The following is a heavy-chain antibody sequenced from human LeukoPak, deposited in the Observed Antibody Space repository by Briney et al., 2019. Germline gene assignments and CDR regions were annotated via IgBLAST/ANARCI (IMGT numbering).Heavy chain of an antibody. D-gene: IGHD2/OR15-2a*01. CDR2: ISYDGSHN. Sequence: AGSLRLSCAASGFTISTYGMHWVRQAPGKGLEWVAIISYDGSHNYNADSVKGRFTISRDNSKNTLYLRMNSLRAEDTAVYYCARRRIDPGNWLDPWGQGTLVTVSS. V-gene: IGHV3-30*03. CDR3: ARRRIDPGNWLDP. J-gene: IGHJ5*02. CDR1: GFTISTYG.